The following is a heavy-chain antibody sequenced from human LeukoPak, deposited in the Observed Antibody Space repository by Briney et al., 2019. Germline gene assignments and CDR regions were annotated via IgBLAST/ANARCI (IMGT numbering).Heavy chain of an antibody. D-gene: IGHD6-13*01. CDR1: GGSISSSSYY. CDR2: IYYSGST. V-gene: IGHV4-39*07. Sequence: SETLSLTCTVSGGSISSSSYYWGWIRQPPGKGLEWIGSIYYSGSTYYNPSLKSRVTISVDTSKSQFSLKLSSVTAADTAVYYCARGSSSSWIPFDYWGQGTLVTVSS. J-gene: IGHJ4*02. CDR3: ARGSSSSWIPFDY.